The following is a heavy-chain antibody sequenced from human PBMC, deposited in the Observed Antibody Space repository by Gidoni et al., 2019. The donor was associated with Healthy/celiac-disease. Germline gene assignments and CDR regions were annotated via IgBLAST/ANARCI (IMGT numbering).Heavy chain of an antibody. J-gene: IGHJ6*02. Sequence: EVQLLESGGGLVQPVGSLRLSFAASGFTFSSYAISWVRQAQGKGLEWVSAISGSGGSTYYADSVKGRFTISRNNSKNTLYLQMNSLRAEETAVYYCAKDRGAYCSSTSCSGGMDVWGQGTTVTVSS. V-gene: IGHV3-23*01. CDR3: AKDRGAYCSSTSCSGGMDV. D-gene: IGHD2-2*01. CDR1: GFTFSSYA. CDR2: ISGSGGST.